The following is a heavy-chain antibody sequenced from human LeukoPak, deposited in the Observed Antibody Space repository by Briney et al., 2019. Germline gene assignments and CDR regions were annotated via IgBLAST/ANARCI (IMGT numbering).Heavy chain of an antibody. Sequence: SVNVSCKASGYTFTGYYIHWVRQAPGQGLEWMGWINPNNGGTNYAQKFQGRVTMTRDTSVTTPYMELSSLRSEDTAVYYCARCIAVASTCLGDYWGQGTLVTVSS. CDR3: ARCIAVASTCLGDY. D-gene: IGHD6-19*01. CDR1: GYTFTGYY. V-gene: IGHV1-2*02. J-gene: IGHJ4*02. CDR2: INPNNGGT.